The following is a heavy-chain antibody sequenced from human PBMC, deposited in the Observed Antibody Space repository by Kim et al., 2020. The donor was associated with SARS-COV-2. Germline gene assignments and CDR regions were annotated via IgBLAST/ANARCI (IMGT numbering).Heavy chain of an antibody. CDR3: ARGYVGWLGFGETKAPTNFDY. Sequence: ASVKVSCKASGYTFTSYAMHWVRQAPGQRLEWMGWINAGNGNTKYSQKFQGRVTITRDTSASTAYMELSSLRSEDTAVYYCARGYVGWLGFGETKAPTNFDYWGQGTLVTVSS. CDR1: GYTFTSYA. CDR2: INAGNGNT. D-gene: IGHD3-10*01. J-gene: IGHJ4*02. V-gene: IGHV1-3*01.